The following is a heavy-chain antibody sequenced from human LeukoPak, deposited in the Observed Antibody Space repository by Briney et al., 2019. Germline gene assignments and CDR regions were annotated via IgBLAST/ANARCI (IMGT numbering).Heavy chain of an antibody. CDR3: AREYRSSTSCYGVDY. D-gene: IGHD2-2*01. V-gene: IGHV1-18*01. CDR1: VYTFTTYG. J-gene: IGHJ4*02. CDR2: ISAYNGNR. Sequence: ASVKVSCKASVYTFTTYGISWVRQAPGQGLEWMGWISAYNGNRNYAQKLQGRVTMTTDTSTSTAYMELRSLRSDDTAVYYCAREYRSSTSCYGVDYWGQGTLVTVSS.